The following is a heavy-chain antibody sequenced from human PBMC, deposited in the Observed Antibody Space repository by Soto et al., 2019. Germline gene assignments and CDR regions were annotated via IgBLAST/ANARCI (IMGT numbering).Heavy chain of an antibody. D-gene: IGHD3-3*01. CDR3: ARSVRSTPDAFDI. V-gene: IGHV1-2*04. J-gene: IGHJ3*02. CDR1: GYTFTGYY. Sequence: GASVKVSCKASGYTFTGYYMHWVRQAPGQGLEWMGWINPNSGGTNYAQKFQGWVTMTRDTSISTAYMELSRLRSDDTAVYYCARSVRSTPDAFDIWGQGTMVPVSS. CDR2: INPNSGGT.